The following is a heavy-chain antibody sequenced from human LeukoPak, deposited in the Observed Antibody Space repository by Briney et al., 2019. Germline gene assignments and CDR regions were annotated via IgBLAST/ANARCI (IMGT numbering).Heavy chain of an antibody. V-gene: IGHV3-21*01. CDR1: GFTFSSYS. Sequence: PGGSLRLSCAASGFTFSSYSMNWVRQAPGKGLEWVSSISSSSSYIYYADSVKGRFTISRDSAKNSLYLQMNSLRAEDTAVYYCARGGTSYYYYYGMDVWGQGTTVTVSS. J-gene: IGHJ6*02. CDR2: ISSSSSYI. CDR3: ARGGTSYYYYYGMDV.